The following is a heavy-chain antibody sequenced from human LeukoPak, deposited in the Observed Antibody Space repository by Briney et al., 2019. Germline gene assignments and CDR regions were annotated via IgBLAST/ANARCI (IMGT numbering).Heavy chain of an antibody. V-gene: IGHV3-7*01. Sequence: GGSLRLSCSASGFTFSTNYINWVRQAPGKGLEWVANIKQDGSEKYYVDSVKGRFTISRDNAKNSLYLQMNSLRAEDTAVYYCARYPIQELAVIDYWGQGTLVTVSS. CDR1: GFTFSTNY. D-gene: IGHD2-8*01. J-gene: IGHJ4*02. CDR2: IKQDGSEK. CDR3: ARYPIQELAVIDY.